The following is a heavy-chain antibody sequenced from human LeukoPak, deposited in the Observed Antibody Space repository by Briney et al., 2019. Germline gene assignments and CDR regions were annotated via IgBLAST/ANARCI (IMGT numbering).Heavy chain of an antibody. CDR1: GFTFSNYA. Sequence: GGSLRLSCSASGFTFSNYAMHWVRQAPGKGLEWVAVISYDGSNKYYADSVKGRFTISRDNSKNTLYLQMNSLRAEDTAVYYCARGPKGMIVVAPPNYWGQGTLVTVSS. CDR3: ARGPKGMIVVAPPNY. CDR2: ISYDGSNK. D-gene: IGHD3-22*01. V-gene: IGHV3-30-3*01. J-gene: IGHJ4*02.